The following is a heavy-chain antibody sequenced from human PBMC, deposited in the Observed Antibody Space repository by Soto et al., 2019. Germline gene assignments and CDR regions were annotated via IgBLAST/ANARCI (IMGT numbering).Heavy chain of an antibody. CDR2: TYYRSKWYN. J-gene: IGHJ3*02. CDR1: GDSVSSNSAA. D-gene: IGHD2-21*02. Sequence: SQTLSLTCAISGDSVSSNSAAWNWIRQSPSRGLEWLGRTYYRSKWYNDYAVSVKSRITINPDTSKNQFSLQLNSVTPEDTAVYYCAREARLSEYCGGDCYPNDAFDIWGQGTMVTVSS. CDR3: AREARLSEYCGGDCYPNDAFDI. V-gene: IGHV6-1*01.